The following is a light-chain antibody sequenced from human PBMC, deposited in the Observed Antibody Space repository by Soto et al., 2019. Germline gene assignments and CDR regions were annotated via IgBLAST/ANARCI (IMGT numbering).Light chain of an antibody. J-gene: IGLJ2*01. Sequence: QSVLTQPASVSGSPGQSITISCTGTGSDIGGYNYVSWYQQHPGKAPKVMIYEVSNRPSGVSNRFSASKSGNTASLTISGLQAEDEADYYCTSYTSSSSVVFGGGTQVTVL. CDR1: GSDIGGYNY. CDR3: TSYTSSSSVV. CDR2: EVS. V-gene: IGLV2-14*01.